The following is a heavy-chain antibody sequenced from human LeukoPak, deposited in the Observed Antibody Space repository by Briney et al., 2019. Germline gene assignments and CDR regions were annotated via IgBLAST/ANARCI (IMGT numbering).Heavy chain of an antibody. CDR3: ARGDDYVWGSYRYFDY. D-gene: IGHD3-16*02. J-gene: IGHJ4*02. Sequence: SVKVSCKASGGTFSSYAISWVRQAPGQGLEWMGGIIPIFGTANYAQKFQGRATITADESTSTAYMELSSLRSEDTAAYYCARGDDYVWGSYRYFDYWGQGTLVTVSS. CDR1: GGTFSSYA. V-gene: IGHV1-69*01. CDR2: IIPIFGTA.